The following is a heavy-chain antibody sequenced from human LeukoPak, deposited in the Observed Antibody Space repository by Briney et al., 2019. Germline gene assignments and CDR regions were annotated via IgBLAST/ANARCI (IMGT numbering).Heavy chain of an antibody. Sequence: GGSLRLSCAASGFSFSSYGMHWVRQAPGKGLEWVAVIWYDGSKKYYADSVKGRFIISRDNSRNTLYLQMNGLRAEDTAVYYCSGSEQLWLPFDYWGQGTLVTVSS. D-gene: IGHD5-18*01. CDR1: GFSFSSYG. CDR2: IWYDGSKK. CDR3: SGSEQLWLPFDY. V-gene: IGHV3-33*01. J-gene: IGHJ4*02.